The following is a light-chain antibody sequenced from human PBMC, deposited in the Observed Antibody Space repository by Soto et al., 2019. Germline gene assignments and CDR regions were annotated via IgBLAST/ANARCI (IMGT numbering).Light chain of an antibody. J-gene: IGKJ1*01. CDR1: QSLVYSDGNTY. CDR2: KVS. Sequence: DVVMTQSPLSLPVTLGQPASISCRSSQSLVYSDGNTYLNWFQQRPGQSPRRLIYKVSNRDSGVPDRFSGRGSGTDFRLKISRVEAEDVGVYYCMQGTHWTGTFGQGTKVEIK. CDR3: MQGTHWTGT. V-gene: IGKV2-30*01.